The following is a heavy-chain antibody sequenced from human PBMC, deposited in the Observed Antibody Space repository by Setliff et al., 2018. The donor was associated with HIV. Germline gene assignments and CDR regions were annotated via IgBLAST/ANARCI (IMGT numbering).Heavy chain of an antibody. CDR1: GFTFSSYA. D-gene: IGHD3-10*01. Sequence: LRLSCAASGFTFSSYAMSWVRQAPGKGLEWVSAISGGGGITYYADSVKGRLTISRDNSKNTLYLQMNSLRAEDTAVYYCAKRPPSGSGYFDYWGQGTLVTVSS. J-gene: IGHJ4*02. CDR2: ISGGGGIT. V-gene: IGHV3-23*01. CDR3: AKRPPSGSGYFDY.